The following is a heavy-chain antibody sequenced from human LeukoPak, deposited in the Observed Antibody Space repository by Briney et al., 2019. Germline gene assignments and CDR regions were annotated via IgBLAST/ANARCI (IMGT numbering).Heavy chain of an antibody. CDR1: GGSISSSSYY. CDR3: ARGPYSYDSSGAFDI. CDR2: IYYSGGT. Sequence: SETLSLTCTVSGGSISSSSYYWGWIRQPPGKGLDWIGSIYYSGGTNYNPSLKSRVTISVDTSKNQFSLKLSSVTAADTAVYFCARGPYSYDSSGAFDIWGQGTMVTVSS. J-gene: IGHJ3*02. V-gene: IGHV4-39*07. D-gene: IGHD3-22*01.